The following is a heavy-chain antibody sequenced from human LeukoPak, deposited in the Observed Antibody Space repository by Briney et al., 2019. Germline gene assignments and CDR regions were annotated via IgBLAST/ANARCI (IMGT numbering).Heavy chain of an antibody. CDR1: AGSISGYY. CDR2: IYYTGRA. V-gene: IGHV4-59*01. J-gene: IGHJ4*02. CDR3: ARIVPYKFGYVDY. Sequence: SETLSLTCTVSAGSISGYYWTWIRQPPGKGLEWIGYIYYTGRANYNPSLKSRVDISLDTSKSQFSLQLNSVTAADTAVYYCARIVPYKFGYVDYWGQGTLVTVSS. D-gene: IGHD6-6*01.